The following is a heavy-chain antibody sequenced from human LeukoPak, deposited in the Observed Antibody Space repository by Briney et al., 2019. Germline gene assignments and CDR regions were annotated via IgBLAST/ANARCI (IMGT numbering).Heavy chain of an antibody. CDR1: GFTFSNYA. Sequence: PGGSLRLSCAASGFTFSNYAMNWVRQAPGKGLEWVSVISGSGGSTYHADSVKGRSTISRDNSKNTLYLQVNSLRAEDTAVYYCAKGRGTFWSGLVSDYWGQGTLVTVSS. V-gene: IGHV3-23*01. J-gene: IGHJ4*02. CDR3: AKGRGTFWSGLVSDY. D-gene: IGHD3-3*01. CDR2: ISGSGGST.